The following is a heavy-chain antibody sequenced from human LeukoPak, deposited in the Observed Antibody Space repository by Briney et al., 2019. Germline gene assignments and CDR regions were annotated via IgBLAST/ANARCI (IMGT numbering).Heavy chain of an antibody. CDR3: ARHRKDIGFDS. V-gene: IGHV5-51*01. J-gene: IGHJ4*02. D-gene: IGHD2-15*01. Sequence: TGGSLRLSCKGSGYSFSSNWIGWVRQMPGKGLEWMGIIYPDDSDTRYSPSFQGQVTISADKSISTAYLQWSSLKASDTAMYYCARHRKDIGFDSWGQGTLVTVSS. CDR1: GYSFSSNW. CDR2: IYPDDSDT.